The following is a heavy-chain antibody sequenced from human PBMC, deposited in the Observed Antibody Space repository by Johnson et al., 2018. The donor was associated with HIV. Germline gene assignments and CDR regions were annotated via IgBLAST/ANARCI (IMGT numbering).Heavy chain of an antibody. Sequence: QVQLVESGGGVVQPRGSLRLSCAASGFTFRDYGMHWVRQAPGKGLEWVAFIQYDGSNKYYADSVKGRFTISRDNAKNSLYLQMNSLRAEDTAVYYCARNGLIPAAKGVAFDIWGHGTTVTVSS. CDR1: GFTFRDYG. D-gene: IGHD2-2*01. CDR3: ARNGLIPAAKGVAFDI. V-gene: IGHV3-30*02. CDR2: IQYDGSNK. J-gene: IGHJ3*02.